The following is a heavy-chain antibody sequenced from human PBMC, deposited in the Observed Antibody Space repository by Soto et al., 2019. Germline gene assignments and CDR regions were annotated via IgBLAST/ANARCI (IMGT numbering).Heavy chain of an antibody. J-gene: IGHJ5*02. CDR1: RASISSYY. D-gene: IGHD5-12*01. Sequence: SETLSLTCSVSRASISSYYWSWIRQSAGKGLEWIGRIYTSGSSDYNPSLKSRVTMSADTSKNQFSVKLRSVTAADTAVYYCARHRYSGYDFWFDQWGQGTLVT. CDR2: IYTSGSS. V-gene: IGHV4-4*07. CDR3: ARHRYSGYDFWFDQ.